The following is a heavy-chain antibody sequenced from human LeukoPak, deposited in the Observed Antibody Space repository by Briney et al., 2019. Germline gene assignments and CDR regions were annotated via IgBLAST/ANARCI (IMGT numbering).Heavy chain of an antibody. V-gene: IGHV3-30-3*01. CDR3: ARDPGAFEYSSRGSFDY. Sequence: TGGSLRLSCAASGFTFSSYAMHWVRQAPGKGLEWVAVISYDGSNKYHADSVKGRFTISRDNSKNTLYLQMNSLRAEDTAVYYCARDPGAFEYSSRGSFDYWGQGTLVTVSS. CDR1: GFTFSSYA. CDR2: ISYDGSNK. D-gene: IGHD6-6*01. J-gene: IGHJ4*02.